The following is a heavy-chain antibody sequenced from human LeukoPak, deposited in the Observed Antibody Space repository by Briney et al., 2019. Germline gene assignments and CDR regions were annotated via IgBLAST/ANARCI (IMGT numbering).Heavy chain of an antibody. D-gene: IGHD6-13*01. J-gene: IGHJ3*02. CDR3: ASAAGAFDN. CDR2: IWSDGTNR. CDR1: GLTFSAYG. Sequence: GGSLRLSCAASGLTFSAYGMHWVRQAPGKGLEWVAVIWSDGTNRYYAESVRGRFSISRDNSKNTLYLQMNSLIIEDTAVYYCASAAGAFDNWGQGTMITVSS. V-gene: IGHV3-33*01.